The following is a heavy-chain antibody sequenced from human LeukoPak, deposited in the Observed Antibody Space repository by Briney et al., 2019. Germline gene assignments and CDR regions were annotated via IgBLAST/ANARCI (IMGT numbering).Heavy chain of an antibody. J-gene: IGHJ6*02. D-gene: IGHD3-10*01. CDR1: GGSISSYC. CDR3: ARGGLWFHYYYGMDV. V-gene: IGHV4-59*12. Sequence: SETLSLTCTVSGGSISSYCWSWIRQPPGKGLEWIGYIYYSGSTNYNPSLKSRVTISVDTSKNQFSLKLSSVTAADTAVYYCARGGLWFHYYYGMDVWGQGTTVTVSS. CDR2: IYYSGST.